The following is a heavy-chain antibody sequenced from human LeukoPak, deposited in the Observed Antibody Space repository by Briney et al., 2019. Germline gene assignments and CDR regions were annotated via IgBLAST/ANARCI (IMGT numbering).Heavy chain of an antibody. V-gene: IGHV3-23*01. Sequence: GGSLRLSCAASGFNFSTSAMSWVRQAPGKGLEWVSLISGSGRATYYADSVKGRFTISRDNSKNTLYLQMNSLRAEDTAVYYCAKDSGYSYGIFDYWGQGTMVTVSS. D-gene: IGHD5-18*01. CDR3: AKDSGYSYGIFDY. J-gene: IGHJ4*02. CDR1: GFNFSTSA. CDR2: ISGSGRAT.